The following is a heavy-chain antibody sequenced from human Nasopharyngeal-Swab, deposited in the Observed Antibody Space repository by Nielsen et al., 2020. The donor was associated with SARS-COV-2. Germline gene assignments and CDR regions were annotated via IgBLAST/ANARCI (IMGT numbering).Heavy chain of an antibody. CDR2: INHSGST. V-gene: IGHV4-34*01. CDR3: ARSFRHYYGSGSDRFDY. J-gene: IGHJ4*02. Sequence: WIRQPPGKGLEWIGEINHSGSTNYNPSLKSRVTISVDTSKNQFSLKLSSVTAADTAVYYCARSFRHYYGSGSDRFDYWGQGTLVTFSS. D-gene: IGHD3-10*01.